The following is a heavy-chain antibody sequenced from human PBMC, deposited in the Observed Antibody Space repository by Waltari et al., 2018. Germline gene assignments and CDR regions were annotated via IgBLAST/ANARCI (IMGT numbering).Heavy chain of an antibody. CDR1: SSYA. V-gene: IGHV1-69*01. CDR3: ARDRTELGYCSSTSCHTGRIWFDP. CDR2: IIPIFGTA. J-gene: IGHJ5*02. Sequence: SSYAISWVRQAPGQGLEWMGGIIPIFGTANYAQKFQGRVTITADESTSTAYMELSSLRSEDTAVYYCARDRTELGYCSSTSCHTGRIWFDPWGQGTLVTVSS. D-gene: IGHD2-2*01.